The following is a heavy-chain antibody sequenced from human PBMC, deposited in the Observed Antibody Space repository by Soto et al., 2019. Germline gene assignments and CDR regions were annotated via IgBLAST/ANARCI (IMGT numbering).Heavy chain of an antibody. CDR2: IYTSGST. J-gene: IGHJ6*02. CDR1: GGSISSYY. CDR3: ARDPQSYYDSSGGRYYYYYGMDV. D-gene: IGHD3-22*01. Sequence: LSLTCTVSGGSISSYYWSWIRQPAGKGLEWIGRIYTSGSTNYNPSLKSRVTMSVDTSKNQFSLKLSSVTAADTAVYYYARDPQSYYDSSGGRYYYYYGMDVWGQGTTVTV. V-gene: IGHV4-4*07.